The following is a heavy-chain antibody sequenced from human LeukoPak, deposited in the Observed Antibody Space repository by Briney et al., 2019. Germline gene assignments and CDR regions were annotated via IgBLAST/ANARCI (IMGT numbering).Heavy chain of an antibody. CDR2: ISGSGGST. V-gene: IGHV3-23*01. Sequence: GGSLRLSCAASGFTFSSYAMSWVRQAPGKGLEWVSAISGSGGSTYYADSVKGRSTISRDNSKNTLYLQMNSLRAEDTAVYYCAKTPKPLGYCSSTSCYKSYYYGMDVWGQGTTVTVSS. CDR3: AKTPKPLGYCSSTSCYKSYYYGMDV. J-gene: IGHJ6*02. CDR1: GFTFSSYA. D-gene: IGHD2-2*02.